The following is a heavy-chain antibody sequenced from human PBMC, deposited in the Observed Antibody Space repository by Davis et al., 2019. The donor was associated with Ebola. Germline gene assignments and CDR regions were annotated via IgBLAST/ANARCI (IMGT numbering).Heavy chain of an antibody. CDR2: ISGSGGST. J-gene: IGHJ4*02. Sequence: PGGSLRLSCAPSGFIFRSYAMRWVRQAPGKGMEWVSAISGSGGSTYYADSVTGRFTISRDNAKNSLYPQMNSLRAEDTAVYYCARVREWLVREGDYWGQGTLVTVSS. CDR1: GFIFRSYA. D-gene: IGHD6-19*01. CDR3: ARVREWLVREGDY. V-gene: IGHV3-23*01.